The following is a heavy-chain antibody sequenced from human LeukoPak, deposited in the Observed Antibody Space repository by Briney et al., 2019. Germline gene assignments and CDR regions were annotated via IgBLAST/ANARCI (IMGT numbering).Heavy chain of an antibody. D-gene: IGHD3-22*01. CDR1: GGSFSGYY. Sequence: SETLSLTCAVYGGSFSGYYWSWIRQPPGKGLEWIGEINHSGSTNYNPSLKSRVTISVDTSKNQFSLKLSSVTAADTAVYYCARIHYYDSSGYPHDAFDIWGQGTMVTVSS. J-gene: IGHJ3*02. V-gene: IGHV4-34*01. CDR2: INHSGST. CDR3: ARIHYYDSSGYPHDAFDI.